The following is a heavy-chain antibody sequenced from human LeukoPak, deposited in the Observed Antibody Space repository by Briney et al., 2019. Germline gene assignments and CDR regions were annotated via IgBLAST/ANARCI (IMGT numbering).Heavy chain of an antibody. D-gene: IGHD3-22*01. J-gene: IGHJ6*03. V-gene: IGHV1-69*13. CDR1: GGTFSSYA. CDR3: ASGTYYYDSSGHFYYSYMDV. CDR2: IIPIFGTA. Sequence: ASVKVSCKASGGTFSSYAISWVRQAPGQGREWMGGIIPIFGTANYAQKFQGRVTITADESTSTAYMELSSLRSEDTAVYYCASGTYYYDSSGHFYYSYMDVWGKGTTVTVSS.